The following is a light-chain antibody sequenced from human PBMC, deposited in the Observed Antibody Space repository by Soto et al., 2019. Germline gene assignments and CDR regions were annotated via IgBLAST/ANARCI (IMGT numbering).Light chain of an antibody. CDR3: QQYDNWAT. J-gene: IGKJ3*01. Sequence: EIVLTQSPGTLSLSPGERATLSCRASQRVSSAYLAWYQQKPGQVPRLIMYGTSSRATGTPDRFSGSGSGSDFTLTISSVEPEDLAVYYCQQYDNWATFGHGTKVDIK. CDR1: QRVSSAY. CDR2: GTS. V-gene: IGKV3-20*01.